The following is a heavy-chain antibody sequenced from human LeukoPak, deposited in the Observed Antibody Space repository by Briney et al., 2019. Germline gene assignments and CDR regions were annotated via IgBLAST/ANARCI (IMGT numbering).Heavy chain of an antibody. D-gene: IGHD3-3*01. CDR2: IKQDGSEK. Sequence: GGSLRLSCAASGFTFSSYSMNWVRQAPGKGLEWVANIKQDGSEKYYVDSVKGRFTISRDNAKNSLYLQMNSLRAEDTAVYYCARDSSYDFWSGYRPFDYWGQGTLVTVSS. V-gene: IGHV3-7*01. CDR3: ARDSSYDFWSGYRPFDY. J-gene: IGHJ4*02. CDR1: GFTFSSYS.